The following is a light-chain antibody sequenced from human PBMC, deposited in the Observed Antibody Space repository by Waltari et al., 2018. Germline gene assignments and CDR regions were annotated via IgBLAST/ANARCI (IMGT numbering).Light chain of an antibody. Sequence: SLSPGERATLSCTGTNSALGAYNYVPWYQQRPGQAPKLVIYDVDKRPSEVPDRFSGSKAGNTASLTISGLQADDEADYYCCSYAGRYTSVFGGGTKVTVL. CDR3: CSYAGRYTSV. CDR1: NSALGAYNY. V-gene: IGLV2-11*03. CDR2: DVD. J-gene: IGLJ2*01.